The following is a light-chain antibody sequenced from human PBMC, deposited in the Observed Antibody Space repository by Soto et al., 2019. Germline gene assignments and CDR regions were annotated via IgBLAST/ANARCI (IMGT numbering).Light chain of an antibody. CDR2: DVS. CDR1: SSDVGGYNC. Sequence: QSALTQPRSVSGSPGQSVTISCTGTSSDVGGYNCVSWYQQHPGKAPKLMIFDVSKRPSGVPDRFSGSKSGYTASLTISGLQAEDEADYYCCSYAGSYTYVFGTGTKLTVL. J-gene: IGLJ1*01. V-gene: IGLV2-11*01. CDR3: CSYAGSYTYV.